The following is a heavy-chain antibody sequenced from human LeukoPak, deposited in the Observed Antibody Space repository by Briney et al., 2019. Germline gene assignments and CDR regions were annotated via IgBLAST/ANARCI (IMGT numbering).Heavy chain of an antibody. J-gene: IGHJ4*02. CDR2: MNPNSGNT. Sequence: ASVKVSCKASGYTLTSYDINWVRQATGQGLEWMGWMNPNSGNTGYAQKFQGRVTMTRNTSISTAYMELSSLRSEDTAVYYCASGIAVAGTAFDDWGQGTLVTVSS. V-gene: IGHV1-8*01. CDR1: GYTLTSYD. CDR3: ASGIAVAGTAFDD. D-gene: IGHD6-19*01.